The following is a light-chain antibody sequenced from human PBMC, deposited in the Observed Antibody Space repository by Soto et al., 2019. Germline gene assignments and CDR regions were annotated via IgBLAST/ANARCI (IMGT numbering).Light chain of an antibody. Sequence: IVSTQSPGTLSLSTVESRSLCCMACQSVSNNYRAWYQQKPRQAPRLLIYGASNRASGIPEMCSGSGSGTDFSLTISRLEPEDFAVYYCQYDGCSGTFGQGTKV. CDR1: QSVSNNY. J-gene: IGKJ1*01. CDR3: QYDGCSGT. CDR2: GAS. V-gene: IGKV3-20*01.